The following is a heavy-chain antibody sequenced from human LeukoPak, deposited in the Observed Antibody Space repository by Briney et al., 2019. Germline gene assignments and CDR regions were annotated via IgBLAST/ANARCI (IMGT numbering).Heavy chain of an antibody. CDR2: ISSSSSYI. D-gene: IGHD3-16*02. CDR1: GFTFSSYR. J-gene: IGHJ4*02. V-gene: IGHV3-21*01. CDR3: ARDLGDYVWGSYRYSHFDY. Sequence: GGSLRLSCAASGFTFSSYRMNWVRQAPGKGLEWVSSISSSSSYIYYADSVKGRFTISRDNAKNSLYLQMNSLRAEDTAVYYCARDLGDYVWGSYRYSHFDYWGQGTLVTVSS.